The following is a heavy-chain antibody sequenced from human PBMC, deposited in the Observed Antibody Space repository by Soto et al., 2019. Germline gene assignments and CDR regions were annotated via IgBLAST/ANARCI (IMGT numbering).Heavy chain of an antibody. J-gene: IGHJ4*02. CDR3: ARGGVDYYDSSGYYFSPYYFDY. V-gene: IGHV4-30-4*01. Sequence: LSLTCTVSGGSISSGDYYWSWIRQPPGKGLEWIGYIYYSGSTYYNPSLKSRVTISVDRSKNQFSLKLSSVTAADTAVYYCARGGVDYYDSSGYYFSPYYFDYWGQGTLVTSPQ. CDR1: GGSISSGDYY. D-gene: IGHD3-22*01. CDR2: IYYSGST.